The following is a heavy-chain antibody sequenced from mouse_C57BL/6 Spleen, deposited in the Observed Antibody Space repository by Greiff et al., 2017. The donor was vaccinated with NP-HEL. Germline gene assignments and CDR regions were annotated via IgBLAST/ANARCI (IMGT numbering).Heavy chain of an antibody. V-gene: IGHV5-17*01. J-gene: IGHJ3*01. D-gene: IGHD1-1*01. CDR1: GFTFSDYG. CDR2: ISSGSSTI. CDR3: ARTYYYGSSPFAY. Sequence: EVKLMESGGGLVKPGGSLKLSCAASGFTFSDYGMHWVRQAPEKGLEWVAYISSGSSTIYYADTVKGRCTISRDNAKNTLFLQMTSLMSEDTAMYYCARTYYYGSSPFAYWGQGTLVTVSA.